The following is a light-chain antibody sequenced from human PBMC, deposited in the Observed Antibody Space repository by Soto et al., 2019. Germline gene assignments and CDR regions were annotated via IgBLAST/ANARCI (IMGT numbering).Light chain of an antibody. CDR2: GTS. V-gene: IGKV3-20*01. J-gene: IGKJ2*01. CDR3: QQYGSSMYT. Sequence: ETVLTQSPGTLSLSPGERATLSCRDSQSVSSSYLAWYQQKSGQAPRLLIYGTSSRATGIPDRFSGSGSGTDFTLTISRLEPEDFAVYYCQQYGSSMYTFGQGTKLEIK. CDR1: QSVSSSY.